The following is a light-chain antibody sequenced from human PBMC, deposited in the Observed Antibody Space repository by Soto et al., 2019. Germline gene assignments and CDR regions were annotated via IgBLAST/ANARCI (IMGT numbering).Light chain of an antibody. CDR2: DVS. CDR1: SSDVGSYKY. Sequence: QSALTQPASVSGSPGQSITISCTGTSSDVGSYKYVSWYQQNPGKAPKLIIHDVSNRPSGVSNRFSGSKSGNTASLTISGLQAEDEANYYCSSYTSTNTLIFGGGTKVTVL. CDR3: SSYTSTNTLI. V-gene: IGLV2-14*01. J-gene: IGLJ2*01.